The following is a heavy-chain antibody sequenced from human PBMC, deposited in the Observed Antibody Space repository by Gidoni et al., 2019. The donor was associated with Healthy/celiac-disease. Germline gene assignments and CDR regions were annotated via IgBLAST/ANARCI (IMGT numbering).Heavy chain of an antibody. V-gene: IGHV2-26*01. CDR2: IFANDEK. D-gene: IGHD6-25*01. CDR3: AQSAIRSWNWFDP. Sequence: QVTLKESGPVLVKPTETLTLTCTVSGFSPSKARMGGSWIRQTPGKAVEWLAHIFANDEKSYSTSLKSRLTISKDTSKSQVVLTMTNMDPVDTATYYCAQSAIRSWNWFDPWGQGTLVTVSS. CDR1: GFSPSKARMG. J-gene: IGHJ5*02.